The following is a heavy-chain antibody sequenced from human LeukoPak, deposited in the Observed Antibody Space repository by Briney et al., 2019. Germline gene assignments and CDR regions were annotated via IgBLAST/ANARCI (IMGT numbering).Heavy chain of an antibody. CDR2: IYHSGST. Sequence: SGTLSLTCAVSGGSISSSNWWSWIRQPPGKGLEWIGEIYHSGSTNYNPSLKSRVTISVDTSKNQFSLKLSSVTAADTAVYYCAGAPYYYYYMDVWGKGTTVTVSS. V-gene: IGHV4-4*02. J-gene: IGHJ6*03. CDR1: GGSISSSNW. CDR3: AGAPYYYYYMDV.